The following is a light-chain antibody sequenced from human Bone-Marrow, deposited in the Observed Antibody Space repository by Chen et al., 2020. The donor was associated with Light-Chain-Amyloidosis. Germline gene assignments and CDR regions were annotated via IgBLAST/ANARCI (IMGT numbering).Light chain of an antibody. CDR3: SAWDDSLNSWV. CDR1: SSNIGSET. J-gene: IGLJ3*02. V-gene: IGLV1-44*01. CDR2: RDS. Sequence: QSALTQPPSASGAPGQTVTISCSGSSSNIGSETVNWYQLLPGTAPKLLIYRDSLRPPGVPDRLSGSKSGTSASLAISGLQSGDEGDYYCSAWDDSLNSWVFGGGTRLTVL.